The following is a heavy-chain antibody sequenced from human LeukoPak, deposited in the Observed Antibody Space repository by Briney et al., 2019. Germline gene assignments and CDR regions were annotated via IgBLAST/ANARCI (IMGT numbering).Heavy chain of an antibody. Sequence: SETLSLTCAVYGGSSSGYYWSWIRQPPGKGLEWIGEINHSGSTNYNPSLKSRVTISVDTSKNQFSLKLSSVTAADTAVYYCARGRSRYFDWLFSPMYYFDYWGQGTLVTVSS. CDR1: GGSSSGYY. D-gene: IGHD3-9*01. J-gene: IGHJ4*02. CDR3: ARGRSRYFDWLFSPMYYFDY. CDR2: INHSGST. V-gene: IGHV4-34*01.